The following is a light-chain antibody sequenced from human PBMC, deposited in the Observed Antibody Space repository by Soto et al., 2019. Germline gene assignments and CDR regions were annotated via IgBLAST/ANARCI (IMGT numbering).Light chain of an antibody. CDR2: DNS. V-gene: IGLV1-51*01. CDR1: RSNLGTYY. CDR3: GAWDSSLNVYV. J-gene: IGLJ1*01. Sequence: QSVLTQPPSVSAAPGQEIIISYSGSRSNLGTYYVSWYHQLPGTAPKVVIYDNSRRPSGIPDRFSGSKSGTSATLAITGLQTGDEGDYSCGAWDSSLNVYVFGGGTKVTVL.